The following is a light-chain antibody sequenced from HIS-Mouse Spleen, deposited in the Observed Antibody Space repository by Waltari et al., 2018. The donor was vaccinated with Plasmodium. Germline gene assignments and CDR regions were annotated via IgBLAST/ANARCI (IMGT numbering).Light chain of an antibody. CDR2: EGS. CDR1: RVDVGSYNL. V-gene: IGLV2-23*01. Sequence: QSALTQPPSVSGSPGQSITIPCTGTRVDVGSYNLISWYQQHPGKAHKRMIYEGSKRPSGVSNRFSGSKSGNTASLTISGLQAEDEADYYCCSYAGSSTYVFGTGTKVTVL. J-gene: IGLJ1*01. CDR3: CSYAGSSTYV.